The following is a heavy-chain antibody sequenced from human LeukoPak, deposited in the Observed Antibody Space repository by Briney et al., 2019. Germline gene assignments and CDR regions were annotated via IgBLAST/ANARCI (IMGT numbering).Heavy chain of an antibody. Sequence: SETLSLTCTVSGGSLSSYYWSWIRQPLGKGLEWIGYIYHSGSTKYNPSLKSRVTISEDTSKNQFSLKLSSVTAEDTAVYYCARAEINDYSRYWGQGIPVIVSS. CDR3: ARAEINDYSRY. D-gene: IGHD4-11*01. CDR1: GGSLSSYY. CDR2: IYHSGST. J-gene: IGHJ4*02. V-gene: IGHV4-59*01.